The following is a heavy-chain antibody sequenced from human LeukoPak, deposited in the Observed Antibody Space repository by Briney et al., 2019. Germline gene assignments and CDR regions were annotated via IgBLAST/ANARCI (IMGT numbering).Heavy chain of an antibody. Sequence: SETLSLTCTVSGASISSGGYYWSWLRQHPEKGLEWIGYIYHSGSTYYNPSLKSRASISVDTSANQFSPNLNSVTAADTAIYYCARDDAGNNVVQHWGQGTLVTVSS. CDR3: ARDDAGNNVVQH. CDR1: GASISSGGYY. CDR2: IYHSGST. D-gene: IGHD1-14*01. V-gene: IGHV4-31*03. J-gene: IGHJ1*01.